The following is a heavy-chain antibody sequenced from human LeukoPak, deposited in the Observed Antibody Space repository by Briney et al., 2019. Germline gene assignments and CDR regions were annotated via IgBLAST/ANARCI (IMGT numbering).Heavy chain of an antibody. Sequence: GGSLRLSCAASGLTFSSYEMNWVRQAPGKGLEWVSYISSSGSTIYYADSVKGRFTISRDNAKNLLYLQMSSLRAEDTAVYYCARSCSSSWVYFDYWGQETLVTVPS. J-gene: IGHJ4*02. CDR2: ISSSGSTI. V-gene: IGHV3-48*03. CDR3: ARSCSSSWVYFDY. D-gene: IGHD6-13*01. CDR1: GLTFSSYE.